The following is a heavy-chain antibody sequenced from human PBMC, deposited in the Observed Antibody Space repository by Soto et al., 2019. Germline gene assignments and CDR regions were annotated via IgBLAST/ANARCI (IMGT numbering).Heavy chain of an antibody. J-gene: IGHJ3*02. Sequence: ASVKVSCKASGYTFTSYGISWVRQAPGQGLEWMGWISAYNGNTNYAQKLQGRVTMTTDTSTSTAYMELRSLRSDDTAVYYCARTGDQHYDILTGYEWPLFAFDIWGQGTMVTVSS. CDR2: ISAYNGNT. V-gene: IGHV1-18*04. CDR1: GYTFTSYG. D-gene: IGHD3-9*01. CDR3: ARTGDQHYDILTGYEWPLFAFDI.